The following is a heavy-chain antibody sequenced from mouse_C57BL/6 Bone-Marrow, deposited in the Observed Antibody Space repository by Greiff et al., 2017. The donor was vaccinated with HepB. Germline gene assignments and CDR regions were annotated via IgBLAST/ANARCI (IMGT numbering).Heavy chain of an antibody. CDR1: GFTFSSYA. CDR2: ISDGGSYT. Sequence: EVMLVESGGGLVKPGGSLKLSCAASGFTFSSYAMSWVRQTPEKRLEWVATISDGGSYTYYPDNVKGRFTISRDNAKNNLYLQMSHLKSEDTAMYYCARDDSWFAYWGQGTLVTVSA. CDR3: ARDDSWFAY. V-gene: IGHV5-4*01. J-gene: IGHJ3*01. D-gene: IGHD2-4*01.